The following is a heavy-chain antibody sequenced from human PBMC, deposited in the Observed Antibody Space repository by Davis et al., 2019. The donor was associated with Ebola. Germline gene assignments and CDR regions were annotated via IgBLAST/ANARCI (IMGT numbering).Heavy chain of an antibody. CDR2: ISGSSGKT. J-gene: IGHJ4*02. D-gene: IGHD1-1*01. CDR1: GYTFTSYG. V-gene: IGHV1-18*01. CDR3: ARAQFPTTSDH. Sequence: ASVKVSCKASGYTFTSYGISWVRQAPGQGLEWVGWISGSSGKTNYAQKFQGRVTMTTDTSTSTAYMELRSLRSDDTAVYYCARAQFPTTSDHWGQGTLVTVSS.